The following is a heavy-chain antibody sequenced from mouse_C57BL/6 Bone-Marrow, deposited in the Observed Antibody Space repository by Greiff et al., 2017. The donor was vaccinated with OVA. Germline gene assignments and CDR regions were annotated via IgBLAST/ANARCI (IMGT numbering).Heavy chain of an antibody. J-gene: IGHJ3*01. D-gene: IGHD2-1*01. CDR3: ARQGLYLIAY. CDR1: GFTFSSYG. V-gene: IGHV5-6*02. CDR2: ISSGGSYT. Sequence: DVKLVESGGDLVKPGGSLKLSCAASGFTFSSYGMSWVRQTPDKRLEWVATISSGGSYTYYPDSVKGRFTISRDNAKNTLYLQMSSLKSEDTAMYYCARQGLYLIAYWGQGTLVTVSA.